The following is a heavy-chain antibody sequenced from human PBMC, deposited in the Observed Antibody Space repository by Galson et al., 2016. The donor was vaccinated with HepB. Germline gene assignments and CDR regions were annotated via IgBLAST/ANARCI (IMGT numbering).Heavy chain of an antibody. Sequence: QSGAEVKKPGASVKVSCKASGHTFTASGISWVRQAPGQGLEWMGWISGYNGNTNYAQKLQGRVTMTTDTSTSTAYMELRSLGSDDTAVYYCARDGSFSSTWLGANAYFDYWGQGTLVTVSS. CDR2: ISGYNGNT. J-gene: IGHJ4*02. D-gene: IGHD6-13*01. CDR1: GHTFTASG. V-gene: IGHV1-18*01. CDR3: ARDGSFSSTWLGANAYFDY.